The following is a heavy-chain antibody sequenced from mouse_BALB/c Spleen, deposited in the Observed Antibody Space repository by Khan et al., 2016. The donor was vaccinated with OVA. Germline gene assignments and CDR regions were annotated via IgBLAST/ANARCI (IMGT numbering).Heavy chain of an antibody. CDR2: INPYNDGT. CDR1: GYTFTDYI. J-gene: IGHJ3*01. V-gene: IGHV1S136*01. D-gene: IGHD1-1*01. CDR3: ARDYGRSFWFAY. Sequence: EVQLQESGPELVKHGASVKMSCKASGYTFTDYIIHWVKQKPGQGLEWIGYINPYNDGTKYNEKFKGKATLTSDKSSNTVYMELSGLTSEDSAVYYCARDYGRSFWFAYWGQGTLVTVSA.